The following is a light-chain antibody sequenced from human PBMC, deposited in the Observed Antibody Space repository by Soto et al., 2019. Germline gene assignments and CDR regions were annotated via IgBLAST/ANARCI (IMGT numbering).Light chain of an antibody. CDR1: QGIDTS. Sequence: ILLTQSPASLSASVGDRVTITCRASQGIDTSLAWYQQKPGKAPKLLIYAASNFQSGFPSRFSGSGSGTHFTLTISNLQPEDFATYYCQQLHGYPITCGQGTRLEIK. J-gene: IGKJ5*01. CDR2: AAS. CDR3: QQLHGYPIT. V-gene: IGKV1-9*01.